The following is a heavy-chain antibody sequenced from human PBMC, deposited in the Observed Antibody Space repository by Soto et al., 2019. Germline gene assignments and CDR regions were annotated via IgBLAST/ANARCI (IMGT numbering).Heavy chain of an antibody. CDR3: ARAAHAGLARSRDP. Sequence: RILQIHEKGLEWIAYTSYTGNTNYNPSFQSRVTISIDTSKNQLSLKMTSMTAADTAVYYWARAAHAGLARSRDPWGHGLLVSV. D-gene: IGHD6-6*01. CDR2: TSYTGNT. J-gene: IGHJ4*03. V-gene: IGHV4-59*01.